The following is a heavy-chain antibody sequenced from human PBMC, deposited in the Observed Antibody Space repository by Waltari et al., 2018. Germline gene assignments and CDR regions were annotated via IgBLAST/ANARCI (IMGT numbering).Heavy chain of an antibody. J-gene: IGHJ4*02. D-gene: IGHD3-22*01. Sequence: QVQLVQSGAEVKKPGSSVKVSCKASGGTFSSYAISWVRQAPGQGLEWMGGIIPILGIANYAQKFQGRVTITADESTSTAYMELSSLRSEDTAVYYCARDLTMIVVVPTGYFDYWGQGTLVTVSS. CDR3: ARDLTMIVVVPTGYFDY. CDR1: GGTFSSYA. V-gene: IGHV1-69*04. CDR2: IIPILGIA.